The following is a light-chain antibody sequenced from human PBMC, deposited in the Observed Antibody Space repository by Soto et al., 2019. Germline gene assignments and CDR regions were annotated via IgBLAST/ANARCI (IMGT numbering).Light chain of an antibody. V-gene: IGKV3-15*01. CDR3: QQSNNWTPT. Sequence: RVLTQSPAILMLSRRESATLYXRVSKSFSRNLAWSQQKPGXAPRXXXYRXSTRATGGPARLGGSGSGTDFTLTISSLQSDDFAVYYCQQSNNWTPTFGQGTKVDI. CDR1: KSFSRN. J-gene: IGKJ1*01. CDR2: RXS.